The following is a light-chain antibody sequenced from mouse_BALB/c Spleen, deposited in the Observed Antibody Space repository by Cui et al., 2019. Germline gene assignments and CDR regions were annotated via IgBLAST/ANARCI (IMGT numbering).Light chain of an antibody. CDR1: SSVSY. J-gene: IGKJ4*01. CDR3: QQWSSNPFT. CDR2: LTS. V-gene: IGKV4-68*01. Sequence: QIVLTQSPALMSASPGEKVTMTCSASSSVSYMYWYQQKPRSSPKPWIYLTSNLASGVPARFSGSGSGTSYSLTISGMEAEDAATYYCQQWSSNPFTFGSGTKLEIK.